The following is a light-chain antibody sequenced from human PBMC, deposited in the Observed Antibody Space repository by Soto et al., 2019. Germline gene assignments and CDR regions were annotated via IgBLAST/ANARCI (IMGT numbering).Light chain of an antibody. V-gene: IGKV3-20*01. CDR3: QQYGSSGT. Sequence: EILLTQSPCTLSLSPGERATLSCRASQSVSNNYLARYQPKPGPAPSLLISGASNRATGIPDRLSGSGSGTAFTLTISRLEPEDFAVYYCQQYGSSGTFGQGTKVDIK. CDR1: QSVSNNY. CDR2: GAS. J-gene: IGKJ1*01.